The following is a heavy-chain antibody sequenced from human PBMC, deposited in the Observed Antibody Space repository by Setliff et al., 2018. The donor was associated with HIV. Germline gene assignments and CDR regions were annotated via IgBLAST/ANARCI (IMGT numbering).Heavy chain of an antibody. CDR1: GFTVSSNY. J-gene: IGHJ3*02. D-gene: IGHD1-26*01. V-gene: IGHV3-53*01. Sequence: GGSLRLSCAASGFTVSSNYVRWVRQAPGKGLEWVSVIYSGGATFYAASVKGRFTIARYNSKNTVYLQMNSLRAEDTAVYYCARDRDGRGDTYDIWGQGTMVTVSS. CDR2: IYSGGAT. CDR3: ARDRDGRGDTYDI.